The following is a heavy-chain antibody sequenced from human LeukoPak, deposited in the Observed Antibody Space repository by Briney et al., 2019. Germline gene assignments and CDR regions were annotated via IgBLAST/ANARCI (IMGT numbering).Heavy chain of an antibody. CDR2: ISSSSYI. CDR3: AKVRDQWELLSY. Sequence: GGSLRLSCAASGFTFSSYSMNWVRQAPGKGLEWVSSISSSSYIYYADSVKGRFTISRDNAKNSLYLQMNSLRAEDTAVYYCAKVRDQWELLSYWGQGTLVTVSS. V-gene: IGHV3-21*01. D-gene: IGHD1-26*01. J-gene: IGHJ4*02. CDR1: GFTFSSYS.